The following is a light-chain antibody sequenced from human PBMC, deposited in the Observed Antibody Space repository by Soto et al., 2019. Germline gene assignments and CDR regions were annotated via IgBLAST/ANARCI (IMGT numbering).Light chain of an antibody. CDR1: QSVSSY. CDR2: DAS. Sequence: EIVLTQSPATLSLSLGERATLSCRASQSVSSYLAWFQQKPGQAPRLLIYDASSRATGVPARFSGSGSGTDFTLTISSLEPEDFAVYYCQQRSSWPGTFGQGTRLEIK. CDR3: QQRSSWPGT. J-gene: IGKJ5*01. V-gene: IGKV3-11*01.